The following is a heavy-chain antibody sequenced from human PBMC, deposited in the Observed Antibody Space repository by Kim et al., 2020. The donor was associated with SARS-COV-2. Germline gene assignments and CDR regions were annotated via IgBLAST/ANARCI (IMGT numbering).Heavy chain of an antibody. V-gene: IGHV4-59*01. CDR2: IYYCGST. CDR3: ARTYTSGWSNFYH. D-gene: IGHD6-19*01. Sequence: SETLSLTCTVSGGSISSNYWSWVWKRPGKGLERMGNIYYCGSTNSNYSLTRRVPISVYMYTNKNSLKLSPVSATATAVYYCARTYTSGWSNFYHWGQAT. J-gene: IGHJ4*02. CDR1: GGSISSNY.